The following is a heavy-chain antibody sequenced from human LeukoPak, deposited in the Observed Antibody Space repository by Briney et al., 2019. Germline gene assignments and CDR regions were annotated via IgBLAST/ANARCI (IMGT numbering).Heavy chain of an antibody. V-gene: IGHV5-51*01. J-gene: IGHJ4*02. D-gene: IGHD3-22*01. CDR1: GYSFTNYW. CDR3: ARTYYYDSSGYPDY. CDR2: IYPGDSDT. Sequence: GESLKISCQGSGYSFTNYWIAWVRQMPGKGLEWMGIIYPGDSDTRYSPSFQGQVTISADKSISTAYLQWSSLKASDTAMYYCARTYYYDSSGYPDYWGQGTLVTVSS.